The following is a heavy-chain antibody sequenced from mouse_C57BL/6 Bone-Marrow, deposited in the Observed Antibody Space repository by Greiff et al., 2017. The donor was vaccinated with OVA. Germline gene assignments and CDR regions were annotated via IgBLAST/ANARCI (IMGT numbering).Heavy chain of an antibody. V-gene: IGHV14-4*01. J-gene: IGHJ2*01. CDR2: IDPENGDT. CDR3: TTPYDYDVY. Sequence: EVQLQQSGAELVRPWASVKLSCTASGFNIKDDYMHWVKQRPEQGLEWIGWIDPENGDTEYASKFQGKATITADTSSNTAYLQLSSLTSEDTAVYYCTTPYDYDVYWGQGTTLTVSS. CDR1: GFNIKDDY. D-gene: IGHD2-4*01.